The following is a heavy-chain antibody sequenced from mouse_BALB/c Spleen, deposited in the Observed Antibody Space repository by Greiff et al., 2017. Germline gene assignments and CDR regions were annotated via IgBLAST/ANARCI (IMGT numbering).Heavy chain of an antibody. V-gene: IGHV1-9*01. J-gene: IGHJ3*01. CDR3: ATGYGSSSAWFAY. CDR2: ILPGSGST. CDR1: GYTFSSYW. Sequence: QVQLKQSGAELMKPGASVKISCKATGYTFSSYWIEWVKQRPGHGLEWIGEILPGSGSTNYNEKFKGKATFTADTSSNTAYMQLSSLTSEDSAVYYCATGYGSSSAWFAYWGQGTLVTVSA. D-gene: IGHD1-1*01.